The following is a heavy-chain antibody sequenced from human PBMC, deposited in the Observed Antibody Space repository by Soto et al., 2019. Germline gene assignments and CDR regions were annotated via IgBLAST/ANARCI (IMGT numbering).Heavy chain of an antibody. CDR2: IRSKAYGGTT. Sequence: GGSLRLSCLASGFTFWGYSMSWVRPAPGKGVGWVGFIRSKAYGGTTEYAASVKGRFTISRDDSKSIAYLQMNSLKTEDTAVYYCTRAPVVVTAPLLEYYFDYWGQGTLVTVSS. CDR1: GFTFWGYS. D-gene: IGHD2-21*02. CDR3: TRAPVVVTAPLLEYYFDY. V-gene: IGHV3-49*04. J-gene: IGHJ4*02.